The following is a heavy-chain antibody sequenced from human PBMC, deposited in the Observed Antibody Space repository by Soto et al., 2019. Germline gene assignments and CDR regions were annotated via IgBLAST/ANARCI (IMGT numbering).Heavy chain of an antibody. J-gene: IGHJ3*02. D-gene: IGHD6-13*01. V-gene: IGHV1-69*01. CDR2: IIPIFGTA. CDR3: AILAGKSSSWRHDAFDI. Sequence: QVQLVQSGAEVKKPGSSVKVSCKASGGTFSSYAISWVRQAPGQGLEWMGGIIPIFGTANYAQKFQGRVTITADESTSTAYMELSSLSAGDTGVYYCAILAGKSSSWRHDAFDIWGQGTMVTVSS. CDR1: GGTFSSYA.